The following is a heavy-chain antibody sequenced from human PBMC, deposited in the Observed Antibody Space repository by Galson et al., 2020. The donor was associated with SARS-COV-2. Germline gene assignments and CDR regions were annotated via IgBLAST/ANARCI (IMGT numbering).Heavy chain of an antibody. CDR1: GFSLSTRGLA. V-gene: IGHV2-5*02. Sequence: SGPTLVKPTQTLTLTCTFSGFSLSTRGLAVGWIRQPPGKAPEWLAIIFWDGDKRYSPSLKTRLTITTGTSKNQVVLAMTNMDPVDTATYSCAHSRKRDPRSCSGGNCYYFDYWGQGMLVTVSS. J-gene: IGHJ4*02. D-gene: IGHD2-15*01. CDR3: AHSRKRDPRSCSGGNCYYFDY. CDR2: IFWDGDK.